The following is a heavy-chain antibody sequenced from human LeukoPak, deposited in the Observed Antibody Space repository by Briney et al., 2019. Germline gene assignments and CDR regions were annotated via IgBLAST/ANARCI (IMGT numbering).Heavy chain of an antibody. V-gene: IGHV4-61*02. CDR1: GDSISSGYYY. Sequence: PSETLSLTCTVSGDSISSGYYYWIWIRQPAGKGLEWIGRIYKSGSTNYNPSMRSRVTVSLDTLKNQFSLKLTPVTAADTAVYFCARMVGRSGYDSPYYMDVWGKGTTVTVSS. D-gene: IGHD5-12*01. CDR2: IYKSGST. CDR3: ARMVGRSGYDSPYYMDV. J-gene: IGHJ6*03.